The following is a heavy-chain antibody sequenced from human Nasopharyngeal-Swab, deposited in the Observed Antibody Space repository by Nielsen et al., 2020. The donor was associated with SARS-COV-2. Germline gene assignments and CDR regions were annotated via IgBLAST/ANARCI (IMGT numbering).Heavy chain of an antibody. CDR1: GFTFSSYG. J-gene: IGHJ6*03. V-gene: IGHV3-30*18. CDR3: AKVGAITIFGVVNYYYYYMDV. Sequence: GESLKISCAASGFTFSSYGMHWVRQAPGKGLEWVAVISYDGSSKYYADSVKGRFTISRDNSKNTLYLQMNSLRAEDTAVYYCAKVGAITIFGVVNYYYYYMDVWGKGTTVTVSS. D-gene: IGHD3-3*01. CDR2: ISYDGSSK.